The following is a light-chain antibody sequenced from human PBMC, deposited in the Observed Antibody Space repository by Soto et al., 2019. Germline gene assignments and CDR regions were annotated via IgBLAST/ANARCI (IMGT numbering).Light chain of an antibody. V-gene: IGLV2-14*03. CDR1: SSDVGGYNY. J-gene: IGLJ3*02. CDR3: TSFTSSSTWV. Sequence: QSALTQPASVSGSRGQSITISCTGTSSDVGGYNYVSWFQQHPGKAPKLKIYEVRNRPSGVSNRFSGSKSGYTASLTISELQAEDEADYYCTSFTSSSTWVFGGGTKLTVL. CDR2: EVR.